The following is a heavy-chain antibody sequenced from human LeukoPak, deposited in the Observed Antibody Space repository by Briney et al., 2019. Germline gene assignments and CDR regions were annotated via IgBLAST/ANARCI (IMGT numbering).Heavy chain of an antibody. CDR3: ARTGVLRWLQLGAFDI. CDR2: IRSSGSTK. Sequence: PGGSLRLSCAVSGFTFSDHYMSWIRQAPGKGLEWVSYIRSSGSTKYYADSVKGRFTISRDNAKNSLYLQMNSLRAEDTAVYYCARTGVLRWLQLGAFDIWGQGTMVTVSS. V-gene: IGHV3-11*04. CDR1: GFTFSDHY. J-gene: IGHJ3*02. D-gene: IGHD5-24*01.